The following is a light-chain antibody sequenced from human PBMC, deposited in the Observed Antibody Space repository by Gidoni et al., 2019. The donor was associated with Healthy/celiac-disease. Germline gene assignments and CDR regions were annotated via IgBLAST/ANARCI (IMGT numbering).Light chain of an antibody. V-gene: IGLV4-69*01. CDR3: QTWGTGIGV. J-gene: IGLJ3*02. CDR1: SGHSSYA. CDR2: LNSDGSH. Sequence: QLVLTQSPSASASPGASGKLTCTLSSGHSSYAIAWHQQQPEKGPRYLMKLNSDGSHSKGDGIPDRFSGSSSGAERYLTISSLQSEDEADYYCQTWGTGIGVFGGGTKLTVL.